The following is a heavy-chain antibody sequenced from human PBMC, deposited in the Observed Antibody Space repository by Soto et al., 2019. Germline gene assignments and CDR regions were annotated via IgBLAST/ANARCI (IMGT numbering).Heavy chain of an antibody. V-gene: IGHV4-30-4*01. J-gene: IGHJ4*02. CDR3: ARKLDY. CDR2: IYYSGST. CDR1: GDSISSGDYY. Sequence: PSETLSLTCTVSGDSISSGDYYWSWIRQPPGKGLEWIGYIYYSGSTFYNPSLRSRATMSVNTSKNQFSLKLNSVTAADTAVYCCARKLDYWGQGTLVTVSS.